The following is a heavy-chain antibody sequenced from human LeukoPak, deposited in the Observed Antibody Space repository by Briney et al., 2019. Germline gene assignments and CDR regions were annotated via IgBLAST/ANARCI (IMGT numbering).Heavy chain of an antibody. CDR1: GFTFSSYG. V-gene: IGHV3-33*01. CDR3: ARSVTMIVVAPGY. D-gene: IGHD3-22*01. J-gene: IGHJ4*02. Sequence: GGSLRLSCAASGFTFSSYGMHWVRQAPGKGLEWVAVIWYDGSNKYYADSVKGRFTISRDNTKNTLYLQMNSLRAEDTAVYYCARSVTMIVVAPGYWGQGTLVTVSS. CDR2: IWYDGSNK.